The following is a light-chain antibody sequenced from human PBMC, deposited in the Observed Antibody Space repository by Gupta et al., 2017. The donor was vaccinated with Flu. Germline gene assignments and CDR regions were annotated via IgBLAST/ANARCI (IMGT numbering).Light chain of an antibody. J-gene: IGLJ1*01. Sequence: SYVLIQPPPMPVAPGQTARTPCGGNDIGLKDVHWYQQKPGQAPVLVMYDDRDRPSAISERLSAASSGNEATPTISRVEVGDEADYFYQVWDRSSDQYVFGPGTKVTVV. CDR2: DDR. V-gene: IGLV3-21*02. CDR3: QVWDRSSDQYV. CDR1: DIGLKD.